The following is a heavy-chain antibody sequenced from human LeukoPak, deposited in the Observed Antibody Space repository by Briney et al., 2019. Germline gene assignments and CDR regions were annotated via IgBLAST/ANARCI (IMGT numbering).Heavy chain of an antibody. CDR3: AREVSGDFWSGYYTPGTFDY. CDR2: TNSDGSST. CDR1: GFTFSSYW. V-gene: IGHV3-74*01. J-gene: IGHJ4*02. D-gene: IGHD3-3*01. Sequence: GGSLRLSCAASGFTFSSYWMHWVRQAPGKGLVWVSRTNSDGSSTSYADSVKGRFTISRDNAKNTLYLQMNSLRAEDTAVYYCAREVSGDFWSGYYTPGTFDYWGQGTLVTVSS.